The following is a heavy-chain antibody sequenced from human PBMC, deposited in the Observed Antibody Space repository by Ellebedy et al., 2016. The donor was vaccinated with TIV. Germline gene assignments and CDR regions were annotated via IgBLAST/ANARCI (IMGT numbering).Heavy chain of an antibody. J-gene: IGHJ4*02. CDR3: TRDWSVDTAMAAGY. Sequence: PGGSLRLSCTASGFTFGDYAMSWFRQAPGKGLEWVGFIRSKAYGGKTEYAASVKGRFTISRDDSKSIAYLQMNSLKTEDTAVYYCTRDWSVDTAMAAGYWGQGTLVTVSS. CDR1: GFTFGDYA. D-gene: IGHD5-18*01. CDR2: IRSKAYGGKT. V-gene: IGHV3-49*03.